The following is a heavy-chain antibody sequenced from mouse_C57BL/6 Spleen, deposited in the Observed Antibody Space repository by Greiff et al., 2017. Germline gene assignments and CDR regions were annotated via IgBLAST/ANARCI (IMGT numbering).Heavy chain of an antibody. CDR1: GYTFTSYW. CDR2: INPSNGGT. D-gene: IGHD2-3*01. CDR3: AREGWSYYYAMDY. Sequence: VQLQQPGTELVKPGASVKLSCKASGYTFTSYWMHWVKQRPGQGLEWIGNINPSNGGTNYNEKFKSKATLTVDKSSSTAYMQLSSLTSEDSAVYYCAREGWSYYYAMDYWGQGTSVTVSS. J-gene: IGHJ4*01. V-gene: IGHV1-53*01.